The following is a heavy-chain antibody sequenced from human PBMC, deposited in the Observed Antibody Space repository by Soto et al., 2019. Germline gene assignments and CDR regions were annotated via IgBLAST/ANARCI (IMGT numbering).Heavy chain of an antibody. D-gene: IGHD2-8*01. V-gene: IGHV3-48*02. J-gene: IGHJ4*02. Sequence: EVQLVESGGGLVQPGGSLRLSCAASGFTFSSYSMNWVRQAPVKGLEWVSYISSSGSTIYYADSVKGRFTISRDNAKNSLYLQMNSLRDEDTAVYYCARDLRMVYAIDFDYWGQGTLVTVSS. CDR3: ARDLRMVYAIDFDY. CDR1: GFTFSSYS. CDR2: ISSSGSTI.